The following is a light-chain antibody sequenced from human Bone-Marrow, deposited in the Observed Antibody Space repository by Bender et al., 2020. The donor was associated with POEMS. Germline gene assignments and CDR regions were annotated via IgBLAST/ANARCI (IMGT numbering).Light chain of an antibody. Sequence: QSVLTQPPSVSAAPGQKVTISCSGSSSNIGHSYVTWYQQLPGTAPKLLISENDRRPSGIPDRFSGSKSGTSATLVITGLQTGDEAAYYCCSYAGSNTYVFGTGTKVTVL. CDR2: END. V-gene: IGLV1-51*02. J-gene: IGLJ1*01. CDR1: SSNIGHSY. CDR3: CSYAGSNTYV.